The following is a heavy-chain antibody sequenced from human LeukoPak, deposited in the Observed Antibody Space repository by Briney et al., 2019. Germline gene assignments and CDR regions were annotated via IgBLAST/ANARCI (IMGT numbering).Heavy chain of an antibody. CDR2: ISYDGSNK. V-gene: IGHV3-30*04. J-gene: IGHJ4*02. CDR1: GFTFSSYA. Sequence: GGSLGLSCAASGFTFSSYAMHWVRQAPGKGLEWVAVISYDGSNKYYADSVKGRFTTSRDNSKNTLYLQMNSLRAEDTAVYYCAKDWQYYFDYWGQGTLVTVSS. CDR3: AKDWQYYFDY.